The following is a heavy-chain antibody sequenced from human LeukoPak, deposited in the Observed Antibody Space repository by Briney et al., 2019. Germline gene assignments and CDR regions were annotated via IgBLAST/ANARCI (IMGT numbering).Heavy chain of an antibody. V-gene: IGHV3-7*03. Sequence: GGSLRLSCAASGLTFSTSWMNWVRQAPGKGLEWVASINPDGSAKYYVDSVKGRFTISRDNTKNSLYLQMNSLRAEDTAVYYCARDFAYRRLDYWGQGTLVTVSS. CDR3: ARDFAYRRLDY. CDR1: GLTFSTSW. D-gene: IGHD1-26*01. J-gene: IGHJ4*02. CDR2: INPDGSAK.